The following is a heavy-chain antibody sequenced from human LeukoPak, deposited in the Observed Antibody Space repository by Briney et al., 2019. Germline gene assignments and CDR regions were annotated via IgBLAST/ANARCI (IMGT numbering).Heavy chain of an antibody. CDR3: AKVPQWLASKDTYFDY. V-gene: IGHV3-21*04. J-gene: IGHJ4*02. D-gene: IGHD6-19*01. CDR1: GFTFSSYS. CDR2: ISSSSSYI. Sequence: PGGSLRLSCAASGFTFSSYSMNWVRQAPGKGLEWVSSISSSSSYIYYADSVKGRFTISRDNSKNTLYLQMNSLRAEDTAVYYCAKVPQWLASKDTYFDYWGQGTLVTVSS.